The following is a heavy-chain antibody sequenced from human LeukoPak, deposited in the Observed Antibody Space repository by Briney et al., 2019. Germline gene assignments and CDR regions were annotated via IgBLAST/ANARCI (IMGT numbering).Heavy chain of an antibody. Sequence: SETLSLTCTVSGGSVSSGSYYWSWIRQPPGKGLEWIGYIYYSGSNNYNPSLKSRVTISVDTSKNQFSLKLSSVTAADTAVYYCARESRGGSYYFDYWGQGTLVTVSS. V-gene: IGHV4-61*01. D-gene: IGHD1-26*01. J-gene: IGHJ4*02. CDR1: GGSVSSGSYY. CDR3: ARESRGGSYYFDY. CDR2: IYYSGSN.